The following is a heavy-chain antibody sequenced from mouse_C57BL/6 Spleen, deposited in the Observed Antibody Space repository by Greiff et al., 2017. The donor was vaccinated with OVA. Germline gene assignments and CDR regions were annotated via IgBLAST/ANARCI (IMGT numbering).Heavy chain of an antibody. CDR1: GFTFSDYY. J-gene: IGHJ4*01. CDR3: ARARGYAMDY. CDR2: INYDGSST. V-gene: IGHV5-16*01. Sequence: DVKLVESEGGLVQPGSSMKLSCTASGFTFSDYYMAWVRQVPEKGLEWVANINYDGSSTYYLDSLKSRFIISRDNAKNILYLQMSSLKSEDTATYYCARARGYAMDYWGQGTSVTVSS.